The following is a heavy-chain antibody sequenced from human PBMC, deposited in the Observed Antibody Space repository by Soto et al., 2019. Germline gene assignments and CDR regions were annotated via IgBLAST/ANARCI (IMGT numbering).Heavy chain of an antibody. CDR2: IYYSGST. J-gene: IGHJ5*02. V-gene: IGHV4-31*03. CDR1: GVSISSGGYY. Sequence: SETLSLTCTFSGVSISSGGYYWSWIRQHPGKGLEWIGYIYYSGSTYYNPSLKSRVTISVDTSKNQFSLKLSSVTAADTAVYYCATYDSSDYYSGSPIGWFDPWGQGTLVTVSS. CDR3: ATYDSSDYYSGSPIGWFDP. D-gene: IGHD3-22*01.